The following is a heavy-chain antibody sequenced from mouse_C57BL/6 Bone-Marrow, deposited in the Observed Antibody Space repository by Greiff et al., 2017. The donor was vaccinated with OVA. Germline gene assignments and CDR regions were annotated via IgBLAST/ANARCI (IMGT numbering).Heavy chain of an antibody. V-gene: IGHV10-3*01. Sequence: EVQLVESGGGLVQPKGSLKLSCAASGFTFNTYAMHWVRQAPGKGLEWVARIRSKSSNYATYYADSVKDRFTISRDDSQSMLYLQMNNLKTEDTAMYYCVRDTDYYGSSWDYFDYWGQGTTLTVSS. CDR1: GFTFNTYA. J-gene: IGHJ2*01. CDR3: VRDTDYYGSSWDYFDY. D-gene: IGHD1-1*01. CDR2: IRSKSSNYAT.